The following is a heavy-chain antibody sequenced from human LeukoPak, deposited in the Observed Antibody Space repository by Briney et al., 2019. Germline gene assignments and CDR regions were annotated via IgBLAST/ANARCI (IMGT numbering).Heavy chain of an antibody. Sequence: SQTLSLTCAISGDSVSSNSVTWNWIRQSPSRGLEWLGRTYYRSSWYNDYAVSVRGRITVNPDTSKNQFSLHLNSVTPEDTAVYYCARRLTQYDCFDPWGQGILVTVSP. J-gene: IGHJ5*02. D-gene: IGHD2-2*01. CDR3: ARRLTQYDCFDP. V-gene: IGHV6-1*01. CDR2: TYYRSSWYN. CDR1: GDSVSSNSVT.